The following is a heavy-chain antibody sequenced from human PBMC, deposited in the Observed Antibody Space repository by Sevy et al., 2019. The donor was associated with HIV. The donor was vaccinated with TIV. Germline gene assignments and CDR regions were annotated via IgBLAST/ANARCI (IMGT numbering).Heavy chain of an antibody. CDR2: IMTVFGTT. Sequence: ASVKVSCKASGDTFTSSGINWVRQAPGQGPEWMGGIMTVFGTTHYAQRFQGRVTIIADKSTSTVYMELRSLRAEDTAVYYCARVVGNVVVVPAPVGWFDRWGQGTLVTVSS. J-gene: IGHJ5*02. CDR1: GDTFTSSG. D-gene: IGHD2-2*01. V-gene: IGHV1-69*06. CDR3: ARVVGNVVVVPAPVGWFDR.